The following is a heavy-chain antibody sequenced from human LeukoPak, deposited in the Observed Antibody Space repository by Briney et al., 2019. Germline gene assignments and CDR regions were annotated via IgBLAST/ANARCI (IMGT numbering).Heavy chain of an antibody. CDR2: FSSSGNT. J-gene: IGHJ4*02. CDR1: GFHFSSYG. D-gene: IGHD2-2*01. V-gene: IGHV3-23*01. Sequence: YLRLSCAASGFHFSSYGMSWVRQAPGKGLEWVSGFSSSGNTYYADSVKGRFTISRDNSKHTLYLQMNTLRVDDTAVYYCARWNGYADYWGQGTLVTVSS. CDR3: ARWNGYADY.